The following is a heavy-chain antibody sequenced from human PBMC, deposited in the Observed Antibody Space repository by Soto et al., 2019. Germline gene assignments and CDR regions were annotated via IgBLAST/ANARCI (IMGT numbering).Heavy chain of an antibody. CDR3: ARRPRYYYGSGSYYYYMDV. J-gene: IGHJ6*03. CDR2: IYSSGDT. CDR1: GGSVTSGGYY. Sequence: SETLSLTCTVSGGSVTSGGYYWSWIRHCPGKGLEWIGYIYSSGDTNYNPSLNSRVAMSVDTSKNQFSLKLSSVTAADTAVYYCARRPRYYYGSGSYYYYMDVWGKGTTVTVSS. D-gene: IGHD3-10*01. V-gene: IGHV4-31*03.